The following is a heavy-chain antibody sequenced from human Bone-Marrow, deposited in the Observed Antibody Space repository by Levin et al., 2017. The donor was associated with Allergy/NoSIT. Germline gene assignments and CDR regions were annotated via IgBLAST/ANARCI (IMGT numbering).Heavy chain of an antibody. Sequence: GESLKISCSASGFTFRNYWMTWVRQAPGKGLEWVANIKEDGNEKYYVDSVKGRFTISRDNAKNSLYLQMNNLRAEDTAVYYCATEGISCTGARCSPQKAYDYWGQGTLVTVSS. CDR1: GFTFRNYW. J-gene: IGHJ4*02. CDR3: ATEGISCTGARCSPQKAYDY. V-gene: IGHV3-7*01. CDR2: IKEDGNEK. D-gene: IGHD2-15*01.